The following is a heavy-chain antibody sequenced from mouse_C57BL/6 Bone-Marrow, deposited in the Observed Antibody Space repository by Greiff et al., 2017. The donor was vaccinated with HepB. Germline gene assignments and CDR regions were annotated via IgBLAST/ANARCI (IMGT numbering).Heavy chain of an antibody. D-gene: IGHD2-3*01. Sequence: EVKLMESGGGLVQPGGSLKLSCAASGFTFSDYYMYWVRQTPEKRLEWVAYISNGGGRTYYPDTVKGRFTISRDNAKNTLYLQMSRLKSEDTAMYYCARHDGPYYYAMDYWGQGTSVTVSS. J-gene: IGHJ4*01. CDR1: GFTFSDYY. CDR3: ARHDGPYYYAMDY. V-gene: IGHV5-12*01. CDR2: ISNGGGRT.